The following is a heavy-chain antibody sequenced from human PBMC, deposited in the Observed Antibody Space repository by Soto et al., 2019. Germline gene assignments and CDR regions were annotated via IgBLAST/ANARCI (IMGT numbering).Heavy chain of an antibody. Sequence: GGSLRLSCAASGFTFSTYAMSWVRQAPGKGPEWVSAIGAGGGDIYHADSVKGRFIISRDNSMNTVFLEMNSLRTDDTAVYYCARPRGYGVFDAYDIWGQGTVVTVSS. CDR1: GFTFSTYA. D-gene: IGHD4-17*01. CDR3: ARPRGYGVFDAYDI. J-gene: IGHJ3*02. V-gene: IGHV3-23*01. CDR2: IGAGGGDI.